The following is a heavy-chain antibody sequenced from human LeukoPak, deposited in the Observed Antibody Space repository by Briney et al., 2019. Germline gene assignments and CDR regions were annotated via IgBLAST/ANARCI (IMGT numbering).Heavy chain of an antibody. CDR1: GFTFSSYG. Sequence: GGSLRLSCATSGFTFSSYGMHWVRQAPGKGLEWVAVISYDGSNKYYADSVKGRFTISRDNSKNTLYLQMNSLRAEDTAVYYCAKDRSLQFLEWIPPTYWGQGTLVTVSS. CDR2: ISYDGSNK. J-gene: IGHJ4*02. V-gene: IGHV3-30*18. CDR3: AKDRSLQFLEWIPPTY. D-gene: IGHD3-3*01.